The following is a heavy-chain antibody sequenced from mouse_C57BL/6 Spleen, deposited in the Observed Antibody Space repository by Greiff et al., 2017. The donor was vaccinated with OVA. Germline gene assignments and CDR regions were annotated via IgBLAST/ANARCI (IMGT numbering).Heavy chain of an antibody. J-gene: IGHJ4*01. D-gene: IGHD3-3*01. CDR2: INPNNGGT. Sequence: VQLQQSGPELVKPGASVKISCKASGYTFTDYYMNWVKQSHGKSLEWIGDINPNNGGTSYNQKFKGKATLTVEKSSSTAYKDLRSLKSEDSAVYYCARWASSYWGQGTSVTVSS. CDR3: ARWASSY. V-gene: IGHV1-26*01. CDR1: GYTFTDYY.